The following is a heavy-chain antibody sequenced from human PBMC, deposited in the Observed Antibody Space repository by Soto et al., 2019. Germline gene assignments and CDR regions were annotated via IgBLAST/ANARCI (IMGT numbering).Heavy chain of an antibody. V-gene: IGHV3-30-3*01. CDR3: ARGYSSSSAAFDY. J-gene: IGHJ4*02. Sequence: GSLRLSCAASGFTFSSYAMHWVRQAPGKGLEWVAVISYDASNKYYADSVKGRFTISRDNSKNTLYLQMNSLRAEDTAMYYCARGYSSSSAAFDYWGQGTLVTVSS. CDR2: ISYDASNK. D-gene: IGHD6-13*01. CDR1: GFTFSSYA.